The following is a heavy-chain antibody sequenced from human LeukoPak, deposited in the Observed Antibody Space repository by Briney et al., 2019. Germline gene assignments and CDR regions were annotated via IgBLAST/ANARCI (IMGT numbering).Heavy chain of an antibody. D-gene: IGHD4-17*01. V-gene: IGHV3-7*03. CDR1: GFTFSNYW. CDR2: IKQDGSEK. J-gene: IGHJ2*01. CDR3: AKDMNYGDYEWYFDL. Sequence: PGGSLRLSCVAPGFTFSNYWMSWVRQAPGKGLEWVAGIKQDGSEKYYVDSVKGRFTISRDNSKNSLYLQMNSLRTEDTALYYCAKDMNYGDYEWYFDLWGRGTLVTVSS.